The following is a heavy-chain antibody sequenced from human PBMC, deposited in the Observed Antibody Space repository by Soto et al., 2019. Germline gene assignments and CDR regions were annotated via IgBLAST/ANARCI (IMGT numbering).Heavy chain of an antibody. CDR1: GYTFTSYG. Sequence: QVQLVQSGAEVKKPGASVKVSCKASGYTFTSYGISWVRQAPGQGLEWMGWISAYNGNTNYAQKLQGRVTMTTDTPPSTAYIELRSLRSEDTAVYYCASSLLVGYGLEGESDWGQGTLVTVSS. CDR2: ISAYNGNT. J-gene: IGHJ4*02. D-gene: IGHD5-18*01. CDR3: ASSLLVGYGLEGESD. V-gene: IGHV1-18*01.